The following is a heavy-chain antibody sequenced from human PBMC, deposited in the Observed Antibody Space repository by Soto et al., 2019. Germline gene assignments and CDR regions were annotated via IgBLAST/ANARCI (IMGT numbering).Heavy chain of an antibody. CDR3: ARVGTDVDIVASISGYFDY. D-gene: IGHD5-12*01. J-gene: IGHJ4*02. Sequence: PGESLKISCKGSGYSFTSYWIGWVRQMPGKGLEWMGIIYPGDSDTRYSPSFQGQVTISADKSISTAYLQWSSLKASDTAMYYCARVGTDVDIVASISGYFDYWGQGTPVTVSS. CDR2: IYPGDSDT. V-gene: IGHV5-51*01. CDR1: GYSFTSYW.